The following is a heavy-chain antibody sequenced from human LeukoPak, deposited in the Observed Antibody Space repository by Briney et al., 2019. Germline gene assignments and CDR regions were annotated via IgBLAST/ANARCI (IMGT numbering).Heavy chain of an antibody. D-gene: IGHD2-2*01. Sequence: ASVKVSCKASGYTFTGYYMHWARQAPGQGLEWMGWINPNSGGTNYAQKFQGRVTMTRDTSISTAYMELSRLRSDDTAVYYCARADYCSSTSCRNWFDSWGQGTLVTVSS. CDR3: ARADYCSSTSCRNWFDS. V-gene: IGHV1-2*02. J-gene: IGHJ5*01. CDR2: INPNSGGT. CDR1: GYTFTGYY.